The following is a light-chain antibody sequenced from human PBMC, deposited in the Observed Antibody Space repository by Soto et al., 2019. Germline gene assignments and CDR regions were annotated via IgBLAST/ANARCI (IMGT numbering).Light chain of an antibody. CDR3: SSYTSSSTNV. Sequence: ALTQPASVSGSPGQSITISCTGTSSDVGGYNYISWYQQHPGKAPKLMIYDVSNRPSGVFNRFSGSKSGNTASLTISGLQAEDEADYYCSSYTSSSTNVFGTGTKVTVL. J-gene: IGLJ1*01. CDR1: SSDVGGYNY. V-gene: IGLV2-14*01. CDR2: DVS.